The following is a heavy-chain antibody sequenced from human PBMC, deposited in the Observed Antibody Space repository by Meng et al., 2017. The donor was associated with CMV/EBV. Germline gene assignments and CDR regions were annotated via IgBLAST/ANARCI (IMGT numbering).Heavy chain of an antibody. CDR2: IIPILGIA. Sequence: SVKVSCKASGGTFSSYAISWVRQAPGQGLEWMGGIIPILGIANYAQKFQGRVTITADKSTSTAYMELSSLRSEDTAVYYCARAPTRISTFDIWGQGTMVTVSS. CDR3: ARAPTRISTFDI. CDR1: GGTFSSYA. J-gene: IGHJ3*02. D-gene: IGHD2/OR15-2a*01. V-gene: IGHV1-69*10.